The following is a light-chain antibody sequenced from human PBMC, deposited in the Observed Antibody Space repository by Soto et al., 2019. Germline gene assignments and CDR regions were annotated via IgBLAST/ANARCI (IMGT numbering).Light chain of an antibody. J-gene: IGKJ1*01. Sequence: DIQMTQSPSTLSASVGDRVTITCRASQSFSTWLAWYQQKPGKAPKLLIYDASSLETGVPSRFSGSGSGTEFTLTISSLQPDDLATYYCQQYNTYPWTFGQGTKVEIK. CDR1: QSFSTW. V-gene: IGKV1-5*01. CDR2: DAS. CDR3: QQYNTYPWT.